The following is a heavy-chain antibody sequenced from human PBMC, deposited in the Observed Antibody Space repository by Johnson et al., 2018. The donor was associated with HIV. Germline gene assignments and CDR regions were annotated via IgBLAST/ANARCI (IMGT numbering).Heavy chain of an antibody. CDR3: ARRTVTALFDI. Sequence: VLLVESRGGVVRPGESLRLSCAASGFTFDDYDMKWVRQATGKGLEWVANIKQDGSEKYYVDSVKGRFTISRDNAKNSLYLQMNSLRDEDTAVYYCARRTVTALFDIWGQGTLVTVSS. CDR2: IKQDGSEK. D-gene: IGHD4-17*01. J-gene: IGHJ3*02. V-gene: IGHV3-7*02. CDR1: GFTFDDYD.